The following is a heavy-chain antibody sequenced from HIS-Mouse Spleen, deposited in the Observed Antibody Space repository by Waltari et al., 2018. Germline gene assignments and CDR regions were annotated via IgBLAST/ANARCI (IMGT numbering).Heavy chain of an antibody. Sequence: EVQLVESGGGLVQPGGSLRLSCAASGFTFSSYWMHWVRQAPGKGLVWVSRINSDGSSTGYADSVEGRFTISRDNAKNTLYLQMNSLRAEDTAVYYCARDDTIAAAGTSLFDYWGQGTLVTVSS. CDR1: GFTFSSYW. D-gene: IGHD6-13*01. J-gene: IGHJ4*02. V-gene: IGHV3-74*01. CDR3: ARDDTIAAAGTSLFDY. CDR2: INSDGSST.